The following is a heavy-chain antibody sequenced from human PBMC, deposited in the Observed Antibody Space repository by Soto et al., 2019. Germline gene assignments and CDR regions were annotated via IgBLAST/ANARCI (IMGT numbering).Heavy chain of an antibody. CDR2: IYHSGST. V-gene: IGHV4-4*02. J-gene: IGHJ4*02. CDR1: GGSISSSNW. CDR3: ARWASYYYDSSGYYYYFDY. Sequence: PSETLSLTCAVSGGSISSSNWWSWVRQPPGKGLEWIGEIYHSGSTNYNPSLKSRVTISVDKSKNQFSLKLSSVTAADTAVYYCARWASYYYDSSGYYYYFDYPGQQTLVTVSS. D-gene: IGHD3-22*01.